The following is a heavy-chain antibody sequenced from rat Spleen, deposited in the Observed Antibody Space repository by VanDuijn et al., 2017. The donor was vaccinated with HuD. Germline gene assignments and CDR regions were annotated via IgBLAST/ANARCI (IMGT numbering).Heavy chain of an antibody. D-gene: IGHD1-6*01. CDR2: ISYDGTAT. CDR3: TREAYYYYD. V-gene: IGHV5-19*01. Sequence: EVQLVESGGGLVQPGRSLKLSCTASGFTFFNFGMNWFRQAPTKGLEWVASISYDGTATYYRDSVKGRFTLSRDNAQNTLYLQMNSLRSEDTATYYCTREAYYYYDWGQGVMVTVSS. CDR1: GFTFFNFG. J-gene: IGHJ2*01.